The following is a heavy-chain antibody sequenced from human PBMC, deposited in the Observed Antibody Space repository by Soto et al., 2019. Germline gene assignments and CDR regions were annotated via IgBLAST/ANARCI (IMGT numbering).Heavy chain of an antibody. D-gene: IGHD1-7*01. CDR3: AKAVGLELHGNCHFDY. Sequence: EVQLLESGGGLVQPGESLRLSCAASRFTLSSYAITWVRQAPGKGLAWVSGISGSGGSTTYADSVKGRFTISRENSKNTLCLQMNRLIAEDTAVDYCAKAVGLELHGNCHFDYRGQGPLVTVSS. J-gene: IGHJ4*02. CDR1: RFTLSSYA. CDR2: ISGSGGST. V-gene: IGHV3-23*01.